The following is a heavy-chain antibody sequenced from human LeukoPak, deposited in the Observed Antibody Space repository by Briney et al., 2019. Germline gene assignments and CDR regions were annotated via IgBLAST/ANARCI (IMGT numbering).Heavy chain of an antibody. CDR2: IIPVFGTT. CDR1: GGTFSSYA. Sequence: ASVKVPCKASGGTFSSYAVSWVRLTPGQGLEWLGGIIPVFGTTTYAQKFQAKVTMTADTSTSTAYMELRSLRSDDTAVYYCARDRKYSSNWCVDYWGQGTLVTVSS. J-gene: IGHJ4*02. D-gene: IGHD6-13*01. V-gene: IGHV1-69*06. CDR3: ARDRKYSSNWCVDY.